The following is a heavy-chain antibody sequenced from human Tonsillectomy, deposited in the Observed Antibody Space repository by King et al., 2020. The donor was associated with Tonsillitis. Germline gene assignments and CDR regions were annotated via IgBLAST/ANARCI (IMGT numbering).Heavy chain of an antibody. Sequence: VQLVESGGGVVQPGGSLRLSCAASGFTFISYGMHWVRQAPGKGLEWVAFIRYDGSNEYYADSVKGRFTISRDNSKNTLYLQMNSLRAEDTAVYYCAKDGWTSQQYCGNYFDYWGQGTLVTVSS. CDR2: IRYDGSNE. D-gene: IGHD2-21*01. J-gene: IGHJ4*02. CDR3: AKDGWTSQQYCGNYFDY. CDR1: GFTFISYG. V-gene: IGHV3-30*02.